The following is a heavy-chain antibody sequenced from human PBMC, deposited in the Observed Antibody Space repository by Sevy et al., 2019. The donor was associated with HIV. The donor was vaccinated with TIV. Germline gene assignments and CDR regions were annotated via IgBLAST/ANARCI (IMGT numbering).Heavy chain of an antibody. CDR3: VQQKGETIVGATTGFHY. Sequence: GGSLRLSCAVSGFAFSSFAFHWVRQAPGKGLEWVAFISEDGSNKYYADSVKGRFTISRANSKNTLYLQMNSLRAEDTAVYYCVQQKGETIVGATTGFHYWGQGTLVTVSS. CDR1: GFAFSSFA. J-gene: IGHJ4*02. D-gene: IGHD1-26*01. CDR2: ISEDGSNK. V-gene: IGHV3-30-3*01.